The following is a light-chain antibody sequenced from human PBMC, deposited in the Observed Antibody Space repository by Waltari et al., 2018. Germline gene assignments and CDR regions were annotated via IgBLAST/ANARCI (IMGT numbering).Light chain of an antibody. J-gene: IGLJ2*01. V-gene: IGLV2-14*03. CDR2: DVT. CDR3: SSYSSSITPV. CDR1: SSDVGGYNY. Sequence: QSALTQPASVSGSPGQSLTISCTGTSSDVGGYNYVSWYQQHPGKAPKLMIYDVTNRPSGVSYRFSGSKSGNTASLTISGLQAEDEADYYCSSYSSSITPVFGGGTKLTVL.